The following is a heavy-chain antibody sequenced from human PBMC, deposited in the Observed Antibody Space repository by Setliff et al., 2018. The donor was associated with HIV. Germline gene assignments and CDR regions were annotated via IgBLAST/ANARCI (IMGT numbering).Heavy chain of an antibody. CDR1: GTSFSDHY. J-gene: IGHJ4*02. Sequence: PSETLSLTCSVYGTSFSDHYWSWVRQTPGKGLEWIGEMNQSGTTNYNPSLKSRVTMSIDTSERQFSLKLTSVTAADTAVYYCVRWYYCVSGACYRADYWGQETMVTVSS. D-gene: IGHD2-21*02. V-gene: IGHV4-34*01. CDR2: MNQSGTT. CDR3: VRWYYCVSGACYRADY.